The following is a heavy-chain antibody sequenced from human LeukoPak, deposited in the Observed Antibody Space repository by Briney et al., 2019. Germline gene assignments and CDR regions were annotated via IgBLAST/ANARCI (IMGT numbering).Heavy chain of an antibody. Sequence: ASVKVSCKASGYTFTSYDINWVRQATGQGLEWMGWMNPNSGSTGYAQKFQGRVTMTRNTSISTAYMELSSLRSEDTAVYYCARVWKEWLGKTSSGYSYCMDVWGKGTTVTVSS. CDR3: ARVWKEWLGKTSSGYSYCMDV. J-gene: IGHJ6*03. V-gene: IGHV1-8*01. CDR2: MNPNSGST. D-gene: IGHD3-22*01. CDR1: GYTFTSYD.